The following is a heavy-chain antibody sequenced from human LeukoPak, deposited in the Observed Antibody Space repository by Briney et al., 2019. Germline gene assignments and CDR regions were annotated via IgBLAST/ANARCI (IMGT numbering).Heavy chain of an antibody. CDR1: GFTFSHYA. J-gene: IGHJ6*02. Sequence: GGSLRLSCAASGFTFSHYAIHWVRQAPGKGLEWVAVISYDGSTKYYADSVKARFTISRDNSKNTLYLQMSSLRPDDTAVYYCAREIFDGDYNYYYGMDVWGQGTTVTVSS. D-gene: IGHD4-17*01. CDR2: ISYDGSTK. V-gene: IGHV3-30-3*01. CDR3: AREIFDGDYNYYYGMDV.